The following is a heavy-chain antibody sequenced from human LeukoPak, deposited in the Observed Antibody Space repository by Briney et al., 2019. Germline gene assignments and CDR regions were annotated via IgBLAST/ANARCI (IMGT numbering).Heavy chain of an antibody. CDR3: ARLNRDTVTTVHWFDP. CDR2: IYYSGST. J-gene: IGHJ5*02. V-gene: IGHV4-39*01. CDR1: GGSISSSSYY. D-gene: IGHD4-17*01. Sequence: SETLSLTCTVSGGSISSSSYYWGWIRQPPGKGLEWIGSIYYSGSTYYNPSLKSRVTISVDTSKNQFSLKLSSVTAADTAVYYCARLNRDTVTTVHWFDPWGQGTLVTVSS.